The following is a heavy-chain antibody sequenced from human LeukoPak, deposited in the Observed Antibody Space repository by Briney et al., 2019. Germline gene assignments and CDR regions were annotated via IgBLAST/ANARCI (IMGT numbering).Heavy chain of an antibody. Sequence: GGSLRLSCAASGFTVSSNYMSRVRQAPGKGLEWVSVIYSGGSTYYADSVKGRFTISRDNSKNTLYLQMNSLRAEDTAVYYCARDRKLELAGMDVWGQGTTVTVSS. CDR1: GFTVSSNY. CDR2: IYSGGST. CDR3: ARDRKLELAGMDV. D-gene: IGHD1-7*01. V-gene: IGHV3-66*01. J-gene: IGHJ6*02.